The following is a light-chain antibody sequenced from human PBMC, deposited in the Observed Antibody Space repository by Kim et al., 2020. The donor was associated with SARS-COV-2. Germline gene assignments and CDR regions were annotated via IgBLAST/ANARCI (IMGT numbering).Light chain of an antibody. J-gene: IGKJ2*01. CDR2: GAS. CDR1: QSVSSSY. Sequence: EIVLTQSPGTLSLSPGERATLSCRASQSVSSSYLAWYQHRPGQAPRLLLYGASSRATGIPDRFSGSGSGTDFTLTISRLEPEDLAVYYCQQYGSSPYTFGQGTKREI. CDR3: QQYGSSPYT. V-gene: IGKV3-20*01.